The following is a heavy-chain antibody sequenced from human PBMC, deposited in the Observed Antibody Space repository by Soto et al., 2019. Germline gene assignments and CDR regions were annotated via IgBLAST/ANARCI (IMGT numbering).Heavy chain of an antibody. V-gene: IGHV3-21*01. CDR2: VSRTGAYI. CDR3: AAYGATNYFQH. Sequence: EVQLVASGGGLVKPGGSLRLSCAASGFAFSTYDMNWVRQAPGKGLEWVSSVSRTGAYIYYADSVEGQFTISRDNAKNSLYLEMNSLRAEDTAIYFCAAYGATNYFQHWGQGTLVIVSS. D-gene: IGHD5-12*01. CDR1: GFAFSTYD. J-gene: IGHJ1*01.